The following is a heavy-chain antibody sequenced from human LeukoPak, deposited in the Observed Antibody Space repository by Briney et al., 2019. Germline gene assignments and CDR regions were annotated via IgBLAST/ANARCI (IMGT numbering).Heavy chain of an antibody. CDR1: GFTFSSYW. J-gene: IGHJ4*02. CDR3: AREARGSGRDFDY. V-gene: IGHV3-74*01. CDR2: INSDGSST. D-gene: IGHD1-26*01. Sequence: PGGSLRLSCAASGFTFSSYWMHWVRQAPGKGLVWVSRINSDGSSTSYADSVKGRFTISRDNAKNTLYLQMNSLRAEDTAVYFCAREARGSGRDFDYWGQGILVTVSS.